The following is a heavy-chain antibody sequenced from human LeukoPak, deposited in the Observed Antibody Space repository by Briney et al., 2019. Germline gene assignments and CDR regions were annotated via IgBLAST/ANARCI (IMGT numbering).Heavy chain of an antibody. Sequence: PSETLSLTCTVSGGSISSSSYYWGWIRQPPGKGLEWIGCIYYSGSTYYNPSLKSRVTISVDTSKNQFSLKLSSVTAADTAVYYCASRRIVGADFDYWGQGTLVTVSP. CDR1: GGSISSSSYY. V-gene: IGHV4-39*01. CDR3: ASRRIVGADFDY. CDR2: IYYSGST. D-gene: IGHD1-26*01. J-gene: IGHJ4*02.